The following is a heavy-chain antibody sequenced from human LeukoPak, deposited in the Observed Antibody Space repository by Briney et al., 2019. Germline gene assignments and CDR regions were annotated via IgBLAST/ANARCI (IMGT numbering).Heavy chain of an antibody. CDR1: GESFSSYY. V-gene: IGHV4-34*01. CDR3: ARGEVGATTAYYYYYMDV. J-gene: IGHJ6*03. CDR2: INHSGST. Sequence: PSETLSLTCAVYGESFSSYYWTWIRQPPGKGLEWIGEINHSGSTNYNPSLKSRVTISVDTSKNQFSLKLSSVTAADTAVYYRARGEVGATTAYYYYYMDVWGKGTTVIVSS. D-gene: IGHD1-26*01.